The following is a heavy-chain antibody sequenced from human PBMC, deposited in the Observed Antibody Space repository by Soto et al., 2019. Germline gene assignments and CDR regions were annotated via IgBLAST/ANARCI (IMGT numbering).Heavy chain of an antibody. CDR1: GFTFSSYW. J-gene: IGHJ5*02. CDR2: IKQDGNEK. D-gene: IGHD6-6*01. V-gene: IGHV3-7*01. CDR3: ARYPEYYSSSSGWFDP. Sequence: EVQLVESGGGLVQPGGSLRLSCAASGFTFSSYWMSWVRQAPGKGLEWVANIKQDGNEKYYVDSVKGRFTISRDNAKNSLYLQMNSLRAEDTAVYYCARYPEYYSSSSGWFDPWGQGTLVTVSS.